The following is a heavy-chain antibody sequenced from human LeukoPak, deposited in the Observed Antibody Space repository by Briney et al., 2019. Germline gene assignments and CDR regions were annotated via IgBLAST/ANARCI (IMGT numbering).Heavy chain of an antibody. J-gene: IGHJ4*02. V-gene: IGHV3-7*01. CDR1: GFTFSSYW. CDR3: AREMTYYYGSGSYYDY. D-gene: IGHD3-10*01. CDR2: IKQDGSEK. Sequence: GGSLRLSCAASGFTFSSYWVSWVRQAPGKGLEWVANIKQDGSEKYYVDSVKGRFTISRDNAKNSLYLQMNSLRAEDTAVYYCAREMTYYYGSGSYYDYWGQGTLVTVSS.